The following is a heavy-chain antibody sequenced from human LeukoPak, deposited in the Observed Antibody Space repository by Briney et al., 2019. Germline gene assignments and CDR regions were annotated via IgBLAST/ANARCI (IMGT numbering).Heavy chain of an antibody. CDR2: IYSGGST. D-gene: IGHD6-6*01. V-gene: IGHV3-66*02. CDR3: ARDLAARPFYYYYMDV. Sequence: GGSLRLSCAASGFTVSSNYMSWVRQAPGKGLEWVSVIYSGGSTYYADSVKGRFTISRDNSKNTLYLQMNSLRAEDTAVYYCARDLAARPFYYYYMDVWGKGTTVTVSS. CDR1: GFTVSSNY. J-gene: IGHJ6*03.